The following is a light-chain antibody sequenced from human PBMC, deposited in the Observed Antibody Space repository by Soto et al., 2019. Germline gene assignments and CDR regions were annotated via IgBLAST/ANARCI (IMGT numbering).Light chain of an antibody. J-gene: IGLJ1*01. CDR2: GTN. CDR3: LLYFGGAHV. Sequence: QTVVTQEPSLTVSPGGTVTLTCASSTGAVTSDYSPNWFQQKPGQAPRTLIYGTNNRHSWTPARFSGSLLGGKAALTLSGVQPEDEAEYYCLLYFGGAHVFGTGTKVTVL. CDR1: TGAVTSDYS. V-gene: IGLV7-43*01.